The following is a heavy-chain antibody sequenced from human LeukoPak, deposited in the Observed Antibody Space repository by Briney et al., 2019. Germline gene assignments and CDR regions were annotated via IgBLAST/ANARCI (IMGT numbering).Heavy chain of an antibody. CDR3: ARAGGRLVPAAVRFDP. Sequence: GGSLRLSCAASGFTFSSYAMSWVRQAPGKGLEWVSAISGSGGSTYYADSVKGRFTIPRDNSKNTLYLQMNSPRAEDTALYYCARAGGRLVPAAVRFDPWGQGTLVTVSS. V-gene: IGHV3-23*01. J-gene: IGHJ5*02. CDR1: GFTFSSYA. D-gene: IGHD2-2*01. CDR2: ISGSGGST.